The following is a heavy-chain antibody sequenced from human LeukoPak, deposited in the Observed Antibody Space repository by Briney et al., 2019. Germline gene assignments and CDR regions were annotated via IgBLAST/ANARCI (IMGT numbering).Heavy chain of an antibody. D-gene: IGHD2-2*01. CDR2: INHSGST. J-gene: IGHJ4*02. CDR1: GGSFSGYY. V-gene: IGHV4-34*01. CDR3: AREAPLGYCSSTSCYEDY. Sequence: SETLSLTCAVYGGSFSGYYWSWIRQPPGKGLECIGEINHSGSTNYNPSLKSRVTISVDTSKNQFSLKLSSVTAADTAVYYCAREAPLGYCSSTSCYEDYWGQGTLVTVSS.